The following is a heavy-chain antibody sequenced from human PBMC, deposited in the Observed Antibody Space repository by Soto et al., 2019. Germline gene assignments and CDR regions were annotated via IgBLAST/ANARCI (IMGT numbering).Heavy chain of an antibody. CDR1: GASISNYY. J-gene: IGHJ4*02. CDR2: IYYSGST. D-gene: IGHD3-3*01. V-gene: IGHV4-59*08. CDR3: ATHPDLVY. Sequence: SETLSLTCIVSGASISNYYWSWIRQPPGKGLEWIGYIYYSGSTNYNPSLKSRVTMSVDTSRIQFSLNLSSMTAADTAVYYCATHPDLVYWGQGIQVTVSS.